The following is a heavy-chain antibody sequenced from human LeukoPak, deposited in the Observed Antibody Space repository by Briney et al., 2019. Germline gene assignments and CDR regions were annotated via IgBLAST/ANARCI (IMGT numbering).Heavy chain of an antibody. CDR3: ARVYYYDSSGYLGY. D-gene: IGHD3-22*01. CDR1: GFTFSSYS. V-gene: IGHV3-21*01. Sequence: GGSLRLSCAASGFTFSSYSMNWVRQAPGKGLEWVSSISSSGSYIYYADSVKGRFTISRDNPKNSLYLQMNSLRAEDTAVYYCARVYYYDSSGYLGYWGQGTLVTVSS. J-gene: IGHJ4*02. CDR2: ISSSGSYI.